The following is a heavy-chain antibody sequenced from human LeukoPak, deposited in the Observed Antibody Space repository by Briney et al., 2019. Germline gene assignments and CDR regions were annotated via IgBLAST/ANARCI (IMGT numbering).Heavy chain of an antibody. D-gene: IGHD2-21*02. V-gene: IGHV3-23*01. CDR1: GFTFSSYA. CDR2: ISGSGGST. CDR3: ARSKWSAYCGGDCYTVYFDY. Sequence: GGSLRLSCAASGFTFSSYAMSWVRQAPGKGLEWVSAISGSGGSTYYADSVKGRFTISRDNSKNTLYLQMNSLRAADTAVYYCARSKWSAYCGGDCYTVYFDYWGQGTLVTVSS. J-gene: IGHJ4*02.